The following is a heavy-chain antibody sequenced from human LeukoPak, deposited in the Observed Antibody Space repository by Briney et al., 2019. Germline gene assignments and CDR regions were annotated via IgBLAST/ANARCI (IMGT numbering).Heavy chain of an antibody. J-gene: IGHJ5*02. CDR2: INHSGST. CDR3: ARHPYNWNYRRSYWFDP. Sequence: SETLSLTCAVYGGSFSGYYWSWIRQPPGKGLEWIGAINHSGSTNYNPSLKSRVTISVDTSKNQFSLKLSSVTAADTAVYYCARHPYNWNYRRSYWFDPWGQGTLVTVSS. D-gene: IGHD1-7*01. V-gene: IGHV4-34*01. CDR1: GGSFSGYY.